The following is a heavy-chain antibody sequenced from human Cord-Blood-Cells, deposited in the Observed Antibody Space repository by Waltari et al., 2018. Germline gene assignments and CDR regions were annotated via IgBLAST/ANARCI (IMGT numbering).Heavy chain of an antibody. CDR2: ISYDGSNK. CDR1: GLTFSSYG. J-gene: IGHJ4*02. D-gene: IGHD6-13*01. CDR3: AKEPTGYSSSWSFDY. V-gene: IGHV3-30*18. Sequence: QVQLVESGGGVVQPGRSLRLSCAASGLTFSSYGMPWVRQAPGKGLEWVAVISYDGSNKYYADSVKGRFTISRDNSKNTLYLQMNSLRAEDTAVYYCAKEPTGYSSSWSFDYWGQGTLVTVSS.